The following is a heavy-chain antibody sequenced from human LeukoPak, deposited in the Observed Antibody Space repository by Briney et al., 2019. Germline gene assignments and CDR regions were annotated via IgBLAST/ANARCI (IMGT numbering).Heavy chain of an antibody. V-gene: IGHV4-4*07. Sequence: PSETLTLTCSASGGSISNYYWTWIRQPAGKGLEWIGRIYNSGGTNYNPSLKSRVPISVDTSKNQFSLKRSSVTAADTAVYYCARGVVPASHFDYWGQGTLVAVSS. CDR1: GGSISNYY. D-gene: IGHD2-2*01. CDR3: ARGVVPASHFDY. J-gene: IGHJ4*02. CDR2: IYNSGGT.